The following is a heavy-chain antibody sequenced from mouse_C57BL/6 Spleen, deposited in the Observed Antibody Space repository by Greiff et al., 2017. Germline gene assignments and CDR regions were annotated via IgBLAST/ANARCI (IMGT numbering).Heavy chain of an antibody. Sequence: EVHLVESGGGLVKPGGSLKLSCAASGFTFSDYGMHWVRQAPEKGLEWVAYISSGSSTIYYADTVKGRFTISRDNAKNTLFLQMTSLRSEDTAMYYCARIYEYDDPVYWYVDVWGTGTTVTVSS. CDR2: ISSGSSTI. V-gene: IGHV5-17*01. D-gene: IGHD2-4*01. CDR1: GFTFSDYG. CDR3: ARIYEYDDPVYWYVDV. J-gene: IGHJ1*03.